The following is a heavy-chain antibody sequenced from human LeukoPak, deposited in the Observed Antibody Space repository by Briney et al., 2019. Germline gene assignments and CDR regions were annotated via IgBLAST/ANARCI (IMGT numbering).Heavy chain of an antibody. Sequence: PGGSLRLSCAASGFTFSSYSMNWVRQAPGKGLEWVSYISSSSSTIYYADSVKGRFTISRDNSKNTLYLQMNSLRAEDTAVYYCAKLREWELPELFDYWGQGTLVTVSS. CDR2: ISSSSSTI. CDR1: GFTFSSYS. V-gene: IGHV3-48*01. J-gene: IGHJ4*02. CDR3: AKLREWELPELFDY. D-gene: IGHD1-26*01.